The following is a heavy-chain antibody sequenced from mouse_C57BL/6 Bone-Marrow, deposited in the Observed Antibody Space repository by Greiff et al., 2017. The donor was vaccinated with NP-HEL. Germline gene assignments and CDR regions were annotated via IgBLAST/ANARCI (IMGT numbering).Heavy chain of an antibody. CDR2: INSDGGST. D-gene: IGHD1-1*01. CDR3: ARGGYYGSSLYWYFDV. V-gene: IGHV5-2*01. Sequence: DVMLVESGGGLVQPGESLKLSCESNEYEFPSHDMSWVRKTPEKRLELVAAINSDGGSTYYPDTMERRFIISRDNTKKTLYLQMSSLRSEDTALYYCARGGYYGSSLYWYFDVWGTGTTVTVSS. CDR1: EYEFPSHD. J-gene: IGHJ1*03.